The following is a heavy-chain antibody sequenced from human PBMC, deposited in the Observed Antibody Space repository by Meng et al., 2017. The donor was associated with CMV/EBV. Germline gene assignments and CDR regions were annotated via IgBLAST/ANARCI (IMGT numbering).Heavy chain of an antibody. J-gene: IGHJ6*02. CDR3: ARVVVPAAIRAISDFWSGFSGYGMDV. D-gene: IGHD2-2*02. V-gene: IGHV1-69*05. Sequence: SVKVSCKASGGTFNIYAITWVRQAPGQGLEWMGGIIPILGTTIYARELQGRVTISTDESTSTAYMELSSLRSEDTAVYYCARVVVPAAIRAISDFWSGFSGYGMDVWGQGTTVTVSS. CDR2: IIPILGTT. CDR1: GGTFNIYA.